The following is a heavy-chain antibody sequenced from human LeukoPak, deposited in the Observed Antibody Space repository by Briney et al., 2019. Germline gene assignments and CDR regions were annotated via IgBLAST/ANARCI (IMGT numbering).Heavy chain of an antibody. CDR1: GGSISSGDYY. J-gene: IGHJ4*02. V-gene: IGHV4-30-4*01. D-gene: IGHD3-10*01. CDR3: ARDGSGSLKY. CDR2: IYYSGST. Sequence: SETLSLTCTVSGGSISSGDYYWSWIRQPPGTGLEWIGYIYYSGSTYYNPSLKSRVTISVDTSKNQFSLKLSSVTAADTAVYYCARDGSGSLKYWGQGTLVTVSS.